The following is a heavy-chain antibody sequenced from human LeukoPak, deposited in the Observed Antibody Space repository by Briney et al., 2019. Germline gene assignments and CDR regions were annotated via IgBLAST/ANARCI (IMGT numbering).Heavy chain of an antibody. CDR3: AREMGNYGYDY. V-gene: IGHV4-30-2*01. CDR1: GGSISSGGYS. Sequence: SQTLSLTCAVSGGSISSGGYSWSWIRQPPGKGLEWIGYIYHSGSTYYNPSLKSRVTLSVDRSKNQFSLKLSSVTAADTAVYYCAREMGNYGYDYWGQGTLVTVSS. J-gene: IGHJ4*02. CDR2: IYHSGST. D-gene: IGHD1-7*01.